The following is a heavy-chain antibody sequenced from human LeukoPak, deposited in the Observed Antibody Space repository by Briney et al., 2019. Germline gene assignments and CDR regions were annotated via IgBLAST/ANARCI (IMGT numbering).Heavy chain of an antibody. V-gene: IGHV3-48*03. Sequence: QASETLSLTCTVSGGSISSYYWSWVRQSPGKGLEWVSYISSSGNTIYYADSVKGRFTISRDNAENSLYLQMNSLRADDTAVYYCARGGALPATNWFDPWGQGTLVTVSS. J-gene: IGHJ5*02. CDR3: ARGGALPATNWFDP. D-gene: IGHD2-21*02. CDR2: ISSSGNTI. CDR1: GGSISSYY.